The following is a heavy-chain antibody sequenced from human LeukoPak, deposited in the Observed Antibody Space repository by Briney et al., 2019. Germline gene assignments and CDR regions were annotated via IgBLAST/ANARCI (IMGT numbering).Heavy chain of an antibody. V-gene: IGHV3-64*01. CDR1: GFTFSSYA. J-gene: IGHJ4*02. CDR3: ARGTGEGATPIDY. CDR2: ISSNGGST. Sequence: PGGSLRLSCAASGFTFSSYAMHWVRQAPGKGLEYVSAISSNGGSTYYANSVKGRFTISRDNSKNTLYLQMGSLRAEDMAVYYCARGTGEGATPIDYWGQGTLVTVSS. D-gene: IGHD1-26*01.